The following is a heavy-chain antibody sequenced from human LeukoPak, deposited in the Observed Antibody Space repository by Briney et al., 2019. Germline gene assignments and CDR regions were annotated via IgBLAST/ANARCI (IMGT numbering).Heavy chain of an antibody. J-gene: IGHJ4*02. CDR1: GGSINSGGYY. CDR2: ISYSGST. D-gene: IGHD4-11*01. V-gene: IGHV4-31*03. CDR3: TVGPHHYFDS. Sequence: SQTLSLTCTVPGGSINSGGYYWSWIRQHPGKGLEWTGYISYSGSTYYNPSLKSRVTISLDTSKNQFSLRLSSVSTADTAVYFCTVGPHHYFDSWGQGTLVTVSS.